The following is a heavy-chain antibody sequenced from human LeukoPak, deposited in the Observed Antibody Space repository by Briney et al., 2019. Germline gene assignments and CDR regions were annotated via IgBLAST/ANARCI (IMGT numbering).Heavy chain of an antibody. CDR3: ARESGYDSTPLDY. J-gene: IGHJ4*02. V-gene: IGHV3-7*01. Sequence: GGSLRLSCAASGFTFSSYWMSWVRQASGKGLEWVANIKQDGSEKYYVDSVKGRFTISRDNAKNSLYLQMNSLGAEDTAVYYCARESGYDSTPLDYWGQGTLVTVSS. CDR2: IKQDGSEK. CDR1: GFTFSSYW. D-gene: IGHD5-12*01.